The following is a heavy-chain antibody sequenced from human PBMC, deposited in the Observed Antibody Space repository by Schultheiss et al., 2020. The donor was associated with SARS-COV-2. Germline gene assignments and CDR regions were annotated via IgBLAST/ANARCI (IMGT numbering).Heavy chain of an antibody. CDR2: IRSKANSYAT. V-gene: IGHV3-73*01. D-gene: IGHD2-2*01. CDR1: GFTFSGSA. J-gene: IGHJ5*02. Sequence: GGSLRLSCAASGFTFSGSAMHWVRQASGKGLEWVGRIRSKANSYATAYAASVKGRFTISRDDSKNTAYLQMNSLKTEDTAVYYRTRHKITRSTSLPYNWFDPWGQGTLVTVSS. CDR3: TRHKITRSTSLPYNWFDP.